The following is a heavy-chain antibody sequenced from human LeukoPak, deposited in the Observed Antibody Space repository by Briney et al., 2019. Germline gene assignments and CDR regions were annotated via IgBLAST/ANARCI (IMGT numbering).Heavy chain of an antibody. Sequence: GGSLRLSCAASGFTFSSYAMHWVRQAPGKGLEWVSSISSSSSYIYYADSVKGRFTISRDNAKNSLYLQMNSLRAADTAVYYCARVKKSSTSYENWFDPWGQGTLVTVSS. V-gene: IGHV3-21*04. CDR2: ISSSSSYI. CDR1: GFTFSSYA. CDR3: ARVKKSSTSYENWFDP. J-gene: IGHJ5*02. D-gene: IGHD2-2*01.